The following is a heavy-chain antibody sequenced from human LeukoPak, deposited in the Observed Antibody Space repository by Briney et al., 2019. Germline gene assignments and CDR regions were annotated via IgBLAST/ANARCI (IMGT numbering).Heavy chain of an antibody. CDR2: IPYDGSNK. CDR3: AKDPAVVWFGSHPDY. J-gene: IGHJ4*02. V-gene: IGHV3-30*18. D-gene: IGHD3-10*01. CDR1: GFTFSSYG. Sequence: PGGSLRLSCAASGFTFSSYGMHWVRQAPGKGLEWVAVIPYDGSNKYYADSVKGRFTISRDNSKNTLYLQMNSLRAEDTAVYYCAKDPAVVWFGSHPDYWGQGTLVTVSS.